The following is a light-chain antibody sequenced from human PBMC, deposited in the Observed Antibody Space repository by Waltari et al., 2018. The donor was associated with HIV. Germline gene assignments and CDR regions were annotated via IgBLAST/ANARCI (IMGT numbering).Light chain of an antibody. CDR2: LEGGGGY. Sequence: QPVLTQSSYASASLVSSVKLTRPLTTGHTRNIIAWHQQQPGKAPRYLMKLEGGGGYNKGSGVPDRFSGSSSGADCYLTISNLQFEDEADYYCETWDSSTWVFGGGTKVTVL. J-gene: IGLJ3*02. V-gene: IGLV4-60*02. CDR1: TGHTRNI. CDR3: ETWDSSTWV.